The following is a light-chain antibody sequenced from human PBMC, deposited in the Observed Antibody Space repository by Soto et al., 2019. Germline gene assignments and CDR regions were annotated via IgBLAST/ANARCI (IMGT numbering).Light chain of an antibody. CDR2: DNS. V-gene: IGLV1-51*01. CDR1: SSNIGNNF. Sequence: QSVLTQPPSVSAAPGQKVTISCSGSSSNIGNNFVSWYQQLPGTAPKLLIYDNSNRPSGAPDRFSGSKSGTSATLGITGLQTGDEADYYCGTWDSSLSAVVFGGGTKVTVL. CDR3: GTWDSSLSAVV. J-gene: IGLJ2*01.